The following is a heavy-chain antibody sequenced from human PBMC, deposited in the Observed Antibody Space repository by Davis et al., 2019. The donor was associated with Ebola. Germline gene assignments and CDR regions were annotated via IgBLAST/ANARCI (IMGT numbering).Heavy chain of an antibody. V-gene: IGHV1-69*04. CDR3: ARVLDSSTGRYFDY. D-gene: IGHD5/OR15-5a*01. Sequence: AASVKVSCKASGYTFTSYDINWVRQAPGQGLEWMGRIIPILGIANYAQKFQGRVTITADKSTSTAYMELSSLRSEDTAVYYCARVLDSSTGRYFDYWGQGTLVTVSS. CDR2: IIPILGIA. J-gene: IGHJ4*02. CDR1: GYTFTSYD.